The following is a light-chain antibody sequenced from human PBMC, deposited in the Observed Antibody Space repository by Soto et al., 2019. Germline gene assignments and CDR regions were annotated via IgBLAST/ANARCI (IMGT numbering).Light chain of an antibody. CDR1: SSNIGSHA. J-gene: IGLJ3*02. V-gene: IGLV1-44*01. CDR3: ATWDDSPSAVV. CDR2: SND. Sequence: QSVLTQPPSASGTPGQRVFISCSGRSSNIGSHAVDWYQQLPGTAPKLLIYSNDQRPSGVPDGFSGSKYGTSAPLAISGLQSEDEAEYFCATWDDSPSAVVFAGGTKLTVL.